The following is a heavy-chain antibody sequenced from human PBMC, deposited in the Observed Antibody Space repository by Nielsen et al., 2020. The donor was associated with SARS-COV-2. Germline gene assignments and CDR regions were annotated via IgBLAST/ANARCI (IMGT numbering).Heavy chain of an antibody. CDR2: ISYDGSNK. CDR3: ARGPYGGYFDY. D-gene: IGHD4/OR15-4a*01. J-gene: IGHJ4*02. CDR1: GFTFSSYA. V-gene: IGHV3-30-3*01. Sequence: GESLKISCAASGFTFSSYAMHWVRQAPGKGLEWVAVISYDGSNKYYADSVKGRFTISRDNSKNTLYLQMNSLRAEDTAVYYCARGPYGGYFDYWGQGTPVTVSS.